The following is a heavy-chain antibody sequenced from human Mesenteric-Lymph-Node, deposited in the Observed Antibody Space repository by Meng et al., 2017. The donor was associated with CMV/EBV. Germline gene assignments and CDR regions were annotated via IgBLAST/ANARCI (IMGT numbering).Heavy chain of an antibody. CDR3: ARAETDYLGSMDV. CDR2: ISYDGSNE. J-gene: IGHJ6*02. CDR1: GFSFNSYA. D-gene: IGHD5-12*01. Sequence: GESLKISCAASGFSFNSYAMNWVRQAPGKGLEWVALISYDGSNEYYADSLKGRFTISRDNAKNSLYLQMNSLRAEDTAVYYCARAETDYLGSMDVWGQGTTVTVSS. V-gene: IGHV3-30-3*01.